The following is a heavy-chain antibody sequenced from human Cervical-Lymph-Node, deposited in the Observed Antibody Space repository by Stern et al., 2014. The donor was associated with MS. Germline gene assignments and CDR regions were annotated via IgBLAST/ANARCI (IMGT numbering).Heavy chain of an antibody. Sequence: QVQLVESGAEVKKPGSSVKVSCKASGGTFNSYVISWVRQAPGQGLEWMGGIIPIFDTTNYTQKFQGRVTITADESTTTAYMELSSLRSEDTAVYFCARNQLWETNGQYYFYGMDVWGQGTTVTVSS. CDR1: GGTFNSYV. J-gene: IGHJ6*02. CDR2: IIPIFDTT. V-gene: IGHV1-69*01. D-gene: IGHD2-21*01. CDR3: ARNQLWETNGQYYFYGMDV.